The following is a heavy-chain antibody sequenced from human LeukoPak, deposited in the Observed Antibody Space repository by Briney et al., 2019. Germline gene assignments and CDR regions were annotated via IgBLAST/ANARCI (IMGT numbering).Heavy chain of an antibody. D-gene: IGHD3-9*01. CDR3: ERQARPKYYDILTWAHPGAFDI. V-gene: IGHV1-69*01. Sequence: AASVKVSCKASGGTFSSYAISWVRQAPGQGLEWMGGIIPIFGTANYAQKFQGRGTITADESTSTAYMELSSLRSEDTAVYYCERQARPKYYDILTWAHPGAFDIWRQGTMVTVSS. CDR2: IIPIFGTA. CDR1: GGTFSSYA. J-gene: IGHJ3*02.